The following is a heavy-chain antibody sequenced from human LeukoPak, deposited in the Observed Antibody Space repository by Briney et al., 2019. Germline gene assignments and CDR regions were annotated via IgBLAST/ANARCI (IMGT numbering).Heavy chain of an antibody. CDR1: EFTFSSYS. V-gene: IGHV3-7*01. CDR3: ARGRYLDWLPYFFDY. CDR2: IDQDGREK. D-gene: IGHD3-9*01. Sequence: GGSLRLSCAASEFTFSSYSMNWVRQAPGKGLEWVANIDQDGREKSFVDSVRGRFSISRDNAKNTLYLQMNSLRVEDTAVYYCARGRYLDWLPYFFDYWGQGTLVTVSS. J-gene: IGHJ4*02.